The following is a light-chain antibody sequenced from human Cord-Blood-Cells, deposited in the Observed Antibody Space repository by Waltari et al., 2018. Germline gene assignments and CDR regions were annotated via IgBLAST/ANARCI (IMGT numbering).Light chain of an antibody. CDR2: EVS. CDR3: SSYAGSNNLV. V-gene: IGLV2-8*01. Sequence: QSALTQPPSASGSPGQPVTISCTGTSSDVGGYNYVPWYQQHPGKAPTLMIHEVSNRPSGVPDRFSGSKSGNTASLTVSGLQAEDEADYYCSSYAGSNNLVFGGGTKLTVL. J-gene: IGLJ2*01. CDR1: SSDVGGYNY.